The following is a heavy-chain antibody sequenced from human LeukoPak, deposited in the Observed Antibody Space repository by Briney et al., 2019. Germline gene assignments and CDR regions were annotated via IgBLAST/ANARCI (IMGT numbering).Heavy chain of an antibody. D-gene: IGHD4-11*01. J-gene: IGHJ4*02. CDR2: ISGSGGST. CDR1: GFTFSSYA. V-gene: IGHV3-23*01. Sequence: AVGSLRLSCAASGFTFSSYAMSWVSQAPGKGLKWDSAISGSGGSTYYADSDKGRFTISRDNSKNTLYLQMNSLRAEDTAVYYCAKDHDYRREYYFDYWGQGTLVPVSS. CDR3: AKDHDYRREYYFDY.